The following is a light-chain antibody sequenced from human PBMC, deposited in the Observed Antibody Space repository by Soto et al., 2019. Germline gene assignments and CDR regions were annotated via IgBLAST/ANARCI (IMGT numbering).Light chain of an antibody. CDR1: SSDVGGYKY. Sequence: SALTQPASVSGSPGQSITISCTGTSSDVGGYKYVSWYQQHPDKAPKLIIFEVSNRPSGISSRFSGSKSGNTASLTISGLQAEDEADYYCQSYDSSLIGSVVFGGGTKLTVL. CDR2: EVS. V-gene: IGLV2-14*01. CDR3: QSYDSSLIGSVV. J-gene: IGLJ2*01.